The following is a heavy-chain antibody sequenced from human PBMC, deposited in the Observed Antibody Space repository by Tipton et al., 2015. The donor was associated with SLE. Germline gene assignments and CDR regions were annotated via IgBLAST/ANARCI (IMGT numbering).Heavy chain of an antibody. CDR2: IYYSGGT. D-gene: IGHD2-15*01. Sequence: TLSLTCTVSGGSMSTYYWSWIRLPPGKGLEWIGYIYYSGGTSYNPSLNSRVTISGDTSRNQFSLKLTSVTAADSAVYYCARYSLTNWHLDLWGRGTLVTVSS. V-gene: IGHV4-59*01. CDR1: GGSMSTYY. CDR3: ARYSLTNWHLDL. J-gene: IGHJ2*01.